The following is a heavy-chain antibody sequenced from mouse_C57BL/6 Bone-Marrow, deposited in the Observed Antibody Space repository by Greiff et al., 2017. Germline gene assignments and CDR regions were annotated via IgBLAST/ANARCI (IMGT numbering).Heavy chain of an antibody. V-gene: IGHV1-74*01. CDR1: GYTFTSYW. CDR3: AIDYYGSSFLYYAMDY. Sequence: QVHVKQPGAELVKPGASVKVSCKASGYTFTSYWMHWVKQRPGQGLEWIGRIHPSDSDTNYNQKFKGKATLTVEKSSSTAYMQLSSLTSEDSAVYYCAIDYYGSSFLYYAMDYWGQGTSVTVSS. CDR2: IHPSDSDT. D-gene: IGHD1-1*01. J-gene: IGHJ4*01.